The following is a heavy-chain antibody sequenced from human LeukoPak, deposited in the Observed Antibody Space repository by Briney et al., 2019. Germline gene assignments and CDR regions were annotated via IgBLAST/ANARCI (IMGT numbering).Heavy chain of an antibody. CDR1: GGSFSGYY. CDR3: AGGRAGTTTRYDY. Sequence: SETLSLTCAVYGGSFSGYYWSWIRQPPGKWLEWIGEINHSGSTNYNPSLKSRVTISLDTSKNQFSLKLSSVTAADTAVYYCAGGRAGTTTRYDYWGQGTLVTVSS. D-gene: IGHD1-1*01. J-gene: IGHJ4*02. CDR2: INHSGST. V-gene: IGHV4-34*01.